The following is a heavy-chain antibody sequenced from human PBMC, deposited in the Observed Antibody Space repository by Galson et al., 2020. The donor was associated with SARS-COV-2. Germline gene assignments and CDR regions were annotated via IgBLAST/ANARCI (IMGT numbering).Heavy chain of an antibody. V-gene: IGHV4-59*08. CDR2: ISYDGST. D-gene: IGHD1-26*01. J-gene: IGHJ4*02. Sequence: TSETLTLTCAVRLGSITSHNWSWMRQAPGKGLEWIGYISYDGSTTYNPSLKSRVTISIDTSKNQFSLRLTSVTAADTALYYCAKLAEGRRSSEDYWGQGTRVTVSS. CDR3: AKLAEGRRSSEDY. CDR1: LGSITSHN.